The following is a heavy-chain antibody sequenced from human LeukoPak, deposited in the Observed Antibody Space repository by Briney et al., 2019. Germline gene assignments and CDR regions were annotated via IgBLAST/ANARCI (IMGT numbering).Heavy chain of an antibody. D-gene: IGHD2-2*01. Sequence: ASVKLSCKASGGTFSSYTTSVVRRAPGRGLEWVGGIIPILGIANYAQKLQGRVTITADKSTSTAYRDLSSLRSEVTAVDYSARSAVVVPAAWAWGQETLLTVPS. J-gene: IGHJ4*02. CDR3: ARSAVVVPAAWA. CDR2: IIPILGIA. CDR1: GGTFSSYT. V-gene: IGHV1-69*10.